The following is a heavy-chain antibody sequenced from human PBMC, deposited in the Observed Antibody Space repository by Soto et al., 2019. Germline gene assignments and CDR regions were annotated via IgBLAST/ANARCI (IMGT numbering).Heavy chain of an antibody. CDR2: INHSGST. D-gene: IGHD3-10*01. J-gene: IGHJ4*02. CDR3: ARGYPTYYYGSGSYGGY. Sequence: SETLSLTCAVYGGSFSGYYWSWIRQPPGKGLEWIGEINHSGSTNYNPSLKSRVTISVDTSKNQFSLKLSSVTAADTAVYYCARGYPTYYYGSGSYGGYWGQGTLVTVSS. V-gene: IGHV4-34*01. CDR1: GGSFSGYY.